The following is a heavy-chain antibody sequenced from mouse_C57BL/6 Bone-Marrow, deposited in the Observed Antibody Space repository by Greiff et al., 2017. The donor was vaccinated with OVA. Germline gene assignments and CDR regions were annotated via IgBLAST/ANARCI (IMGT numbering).Heavy chain of an antibody. V-gene: IGHV2-9*01. J-gene: IGHJ3*01. D-gene: IGHD5-5*01. Sequence: VQGVESGPGLVAPSQSLSITCTVSGFSLTSYGVDWVRKPPGKGLEWLGVIWGGGSTNYNSALMSRLSISKDNSKSQVFLKMNSLQTDDTAMYYCAGLWDYRFAYWGQGTLVTVSA. CDR1: GFSLTSYG. CDR3: AGLWDYRFAY. CDR2: IWGGGST.